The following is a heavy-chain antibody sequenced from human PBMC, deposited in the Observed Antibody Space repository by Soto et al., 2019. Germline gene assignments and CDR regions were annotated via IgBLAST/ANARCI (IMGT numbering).Heavy chain of an antibody. V-gene: IGHV1-3*01. Sequence: QVHLVQSGAEVQKPGASVKVSCKASGSTVTNYAVHWVRHAPGQSLEWMGWMNAGSGDTKSSQKFQGRVTITRDTSASTVYMELSRLTSEDTGIYYCARGAYDFWSGYQYFDSWGQGSLVTVSA. CDR3: ARGAYDFWSGYQYFDS. CDR2: MNAGSGDT. CDR1: GSTVTNYA. D-gene: IGHD3-3*01. J-gene: IGHJ4*02.